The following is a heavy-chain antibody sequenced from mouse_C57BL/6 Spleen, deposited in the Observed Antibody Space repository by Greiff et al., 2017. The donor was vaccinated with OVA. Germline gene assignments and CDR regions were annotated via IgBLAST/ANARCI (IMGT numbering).Heavy chain of an antibody. V-gene: IGHV1-64*01. CDR3: ARRGDGYYIDY. CDR1: GYTFTSYW. CDR2: IHPNSGST. Sequence: QVQLQQPGAELVKPGASVKLSCKASGYTFTSYWMHWVKQRPGQGLEWIGMIHPNSGSTNYNEKFKSKATLTVDKSSSTAYMQLSSLTSEDSAVYYCARRGDGYYIDYWGQGTTLTVSS. D-gene: IGHD2-3*01. J-gene: IGHJ2*01.